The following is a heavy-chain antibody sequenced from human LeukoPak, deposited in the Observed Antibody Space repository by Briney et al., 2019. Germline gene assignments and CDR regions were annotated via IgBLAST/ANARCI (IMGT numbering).Heavy chain of an antibody. CDR3: ARVSYGDYYFDY. Sequence: GGSLRLSCAASGFTFSSYSMNWVRQAPGKGLEWVSSISSSSSYIYYADSVKGRFTISRDNAKNSLYLQMNSLRAEDTAVYYCARVSYGDYYFDYWGQGTLVTVSS. J-gene: IGHJ4*02. CDR1: GFTFSSYS. V-gene: IGHV3-21*01. D-gene: IGHD4-17*01. CDR2: ISSSSSYI.